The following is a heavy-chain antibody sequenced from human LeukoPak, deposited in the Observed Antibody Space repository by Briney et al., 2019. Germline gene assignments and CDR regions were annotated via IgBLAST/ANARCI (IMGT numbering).Heavy chain of an antibody. CDR1: GVTFSSYA. Sequence: GGSLRLSCAASGVTFSSYAMSWVRQAPGKGLEWVSAISGSGGSTYYADSVKGRFTISRDNSNNTPYLQMNSLRADDTAVYYCAKSRHYYDSSGYPLAYMDVWGKGTTVTVSS. CDR2: ISGSGGST. D-gene: IGHD3-22*01. CDR3: AKSRHYYDSSGYPLAYMDV. J-gene: IGHJ6*03. V-gene: IGHV3-23*01.